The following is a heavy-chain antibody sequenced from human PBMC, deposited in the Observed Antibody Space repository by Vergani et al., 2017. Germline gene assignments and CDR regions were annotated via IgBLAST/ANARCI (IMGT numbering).Heavy chain of an antibody. J-gene: IGHJ4*02. CDR1: GYTFTDFY. CDR2: VNTNTGGT. Sequence: QVQLVQSGAVVLKPGASVKVSCTGSGYTFTDFYIHWLRQAPGQGLEWMGWVNTNTGGTNYAPKFRGSVTITRDTSISTAYILLPSLRSDNPTVYCCARGGKYYASTGYVNYGGRGTLVTVSS. D-gene: IGHD3-22*01. V-gene: IGHV1-2*04. CDR3: ARGGKYYASTGYVNY.